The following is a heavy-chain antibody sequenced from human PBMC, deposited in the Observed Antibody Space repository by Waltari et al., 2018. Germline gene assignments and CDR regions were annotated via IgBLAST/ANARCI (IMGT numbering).Heavy chain of an antibody. D-gene: IGHD3-10*01. Sequence: QLQLQESGPGLVKPSETLSLTCTVSGGSISSSSDYWGWIRQPPGKGLEWIGSVHSGGNTYYNSSLKTRVTISVDTSKNQFSLKLSSVTAADAAVYYCVRHDWAASYYKNWFDPWGQGTLVTVSS. CDR1: GGSISSSSDY. V-gene: IGHV4-39*01. J-gene: IGHJ5*02. CDR3: VRHDWAASYYKNWFDP. CDR2: VHSGGNT.